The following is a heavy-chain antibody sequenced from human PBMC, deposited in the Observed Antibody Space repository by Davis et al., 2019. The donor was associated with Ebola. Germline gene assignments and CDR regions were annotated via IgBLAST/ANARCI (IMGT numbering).Heavy chain of an antibody. Sequence: GGSLRLSCAASGFTFSSYAMHWVRQAPGKGLEWVAVISYDGSNKYYADSVKGRFTISRDNSKNTLYLQMNSLRAEDTAVYYCASMWLLLRAFDIWGQGTMVTVSS. J-gene: IGHJ3*02. CDR2: ISYDGSNK. D-gene: IGHD3-22*01. CDR1: GFTFSSYA. CDR3: ASMWLLLRAFDI. V-gene: IGHV3-30-3*01.